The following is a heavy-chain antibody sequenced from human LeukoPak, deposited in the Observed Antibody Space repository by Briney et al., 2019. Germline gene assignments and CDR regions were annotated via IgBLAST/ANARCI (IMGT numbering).Heavy chain of an antibody. Sequence: NPGGSLRLSCAASGFTFSSYSMNWVRQAPGKGLEWVSSISSSSSYIYYADSVKGRFTISRDNAKNSLYLQMNSLRAEDTAVYYCASSDRRITIFGEALGIWGQGTLVTVSS. V-gene: IGHV3-21*01. CDR3: ASSDRRITIFGEALGI. J-gene: IGHJ4*02. D-gene: IGHD3-3*01. CDR2: ISSSSSYI. CDR1: GFTFSSYS.